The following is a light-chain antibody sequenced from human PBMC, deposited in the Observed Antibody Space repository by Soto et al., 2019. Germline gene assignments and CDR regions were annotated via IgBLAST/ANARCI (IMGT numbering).Light chain of an antibody. CDR3: LKYYNWPPWT. CDR1: QSVSSSY. Sequence: EIVLSQSPGTLSLSPGESATLSCRARQSVSSSYLAWFQQKPGQAPRLLIYGASSRATGIPDRFSGSGSGTDFTLTIRSLQSEDVAVYYCLKYYNWPPWTVGKGNKVDIK. J-gene: IGKJ1*01. CDR2: GAS. V-gene: IGKV3-20*01.